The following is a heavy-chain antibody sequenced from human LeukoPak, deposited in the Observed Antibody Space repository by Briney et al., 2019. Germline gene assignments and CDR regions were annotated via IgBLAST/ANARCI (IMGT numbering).Heavy chain of an antibody. CDR1: GFTFSSYS. Sequence: PGGSLRLSCAASGFTFSSYSMNWVRQAPGKGLEWVSSISSSSSYIYYADSVKGRFTISRDNAKNSLYLQMNSLRAEDTAVYYCARDFVGYFDYWGQGTLSPSPQ. J-gene: IGHJ4*02. D-gene: IGHD1-26*01. V-gene: IGHV3-21*01. CDR3: ARDFVGYFDY. CDR2: ISSSSSYI.